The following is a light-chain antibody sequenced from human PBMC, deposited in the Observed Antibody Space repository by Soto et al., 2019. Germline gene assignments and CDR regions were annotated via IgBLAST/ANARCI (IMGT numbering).Light chain of an antibody. CDR2: GAS. CDR3: QQYNNWWT. CDR1: QSVNTN. V-gene: IGKV3-15*01. J-gene: IGKJ1*01. Sequence: EIVMTQSPATMSVSPGEGATLSCTASQSVNTNLAWYQQKPGQAPRLLIYGASTMATGIPARFSGSGSGTEFTLTLSSLQSEDFAVYYCQQYNNWWTFGHGTKVEIK.